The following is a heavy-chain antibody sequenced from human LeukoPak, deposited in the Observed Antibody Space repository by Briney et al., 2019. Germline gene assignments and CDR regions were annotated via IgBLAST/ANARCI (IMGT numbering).Heavy chain of an antibody. Sequence: ASVKVSCKASGYTFTSYDINWVRQATGQGLELMGWMNPNSGNTGYAQKFQGRVTMTRNTSISTAYMELSSLRSEDTAVYYCASGFRGYDILTGYYMRYYYMDVWGKGTTVTVSS. D-gene: IGHD3-9*01. J-gene: IGHJ6*03. V-gene: IGHV1-8*01. CDR1: GYTFTSYD. CDR2: MNPNSGNT. CDR3: ASGFRGYDILTGYYMRYYYMDV.